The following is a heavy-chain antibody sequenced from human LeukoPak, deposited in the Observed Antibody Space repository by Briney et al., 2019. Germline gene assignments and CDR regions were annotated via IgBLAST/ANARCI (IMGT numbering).Heavy chain of an antibody. CDR2: IGGGGTGT. CDR1: GFTFSSSA. V-gene: IGHV3-23*01. CDR3: AKELESWEIFEY. J-gene: IGHJ4*02. Sequence: GGSLRLSCAASGFTFSSSAMTWVRQAPGKGLEWVSGIGGGGTGTHYADSVKGRFTVSRDNSRNALYLQMNSLRAEDTALYYCAKELESWEIFEYWGQGTLVTVSS. D-gene: IGHD1-26*01.